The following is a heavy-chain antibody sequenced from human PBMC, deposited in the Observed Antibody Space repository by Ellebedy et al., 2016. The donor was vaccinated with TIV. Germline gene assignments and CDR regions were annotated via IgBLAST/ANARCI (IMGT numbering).Heavy chain of an antibody. Sequence: GESLKISCAASGFTVNDHYMDWVRQAPGKGLEWVGFIRSKTYGGTTQYAASVEGRFIISRDDFKNSVYLQMNSLKTDDTAVYYCARGMRYSSGWYGEDYWGQGTQVTVSP. V-gene: IGHV3-72*01. D-gene: IGHD6-19*01. J-gene: IGHJ4*01. CDR1: GFTVNDHY. CDR3: ARGMRYSSGWYGEDY. CDR2: IRSKTYGGTT.